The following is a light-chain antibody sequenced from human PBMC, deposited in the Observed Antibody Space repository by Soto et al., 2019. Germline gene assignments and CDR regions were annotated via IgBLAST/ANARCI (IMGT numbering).Light chain of an antibody. CDR3: QQRNNWPLT. J-gene: IGKJ5*01. CDR2: AAS. CDR1: QGVSNY. V-gene: IGKV3-11*01. Sequence: EIVLTQSPATLSLSPGERATLSCRASQGVSNYLAWYQQKPGQAPRLLIYAASKRATCIPTRFSGSGSGTDSTLTISSLEPEDFPVYYCQQRNNWPLTFGQGKRLEIK.